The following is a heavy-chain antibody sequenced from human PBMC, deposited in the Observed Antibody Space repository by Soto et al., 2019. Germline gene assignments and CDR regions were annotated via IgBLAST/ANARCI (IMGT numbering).Heavy chain of an antibody. CDR3: TRKTPPTGMEV. D-gene: IGHD3-9*01. J-gene: IGHJ6*02. V-gene: IGHV3-13*01. CDR2: IGSGGDT. Sequence: EVQLVESGGGLVQPGGSLRLSCAASGFTLSSYDIHWVRQATGEGLAWVSGIGSGGDTHYADSVKGRFIISREDGKNSLSLQMNNLRGGDTAVYYCTRKTPPTGMEVWGQGATVTVSS. CDR1: GFTLSSYD.